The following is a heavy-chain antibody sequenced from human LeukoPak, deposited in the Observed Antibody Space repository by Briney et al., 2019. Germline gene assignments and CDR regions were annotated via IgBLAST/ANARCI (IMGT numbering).Heavy chain of an antibody. CDR2: ITNSGSYT. V-gene: IGHV3-11*06. J-gene: IGHJ3*02. CDR1: GFTFTDYY. D-gene: IGHD2-15*01. Sequence: GGSLRLSCAASGFTFTDYYMSWIRQAPGKGLDWVSYITNSGSYTKYADSVKGRFTISRDNAKNSLDLQMNSLRAEDTAVYYCVRWYDAFDIWGQGTMVTVSS. CDR3: VRWYDAFDI.